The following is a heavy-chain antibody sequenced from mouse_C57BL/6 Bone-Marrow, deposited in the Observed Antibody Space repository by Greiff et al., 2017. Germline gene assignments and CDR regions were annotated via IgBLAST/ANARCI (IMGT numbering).Heavy chain of an antibody. CDR2: IHPNSGST. J-gene: IGHJ2*01. D-gene: IGHD1-1*01. CDR1: GYTFTSYW. V-gene: IGHV1-64*01. CDR3: AREGDYGNFDY. Sequence: QVQLKEPGAELVKPGASVKLSCKASGYTFTSYWMHWVKQRPGQGLEWIGMIHPNSGSTNYNEKFKSKATLTVDKSSSTAYMQLSSLTSEDSAVYYCAREGDYGNFDYWGQGTTLTVSS.